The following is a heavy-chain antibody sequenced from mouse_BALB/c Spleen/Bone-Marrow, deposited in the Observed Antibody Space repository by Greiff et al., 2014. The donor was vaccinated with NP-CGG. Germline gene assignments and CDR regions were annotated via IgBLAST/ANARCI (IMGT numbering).Heavy chain of an antibody. D-gene: IGHD2-3*01. J-gene: IGHJ1*01. CDR3: ARVYLWYFDV. Sequence: VNLVESGPGLVAPSQSLSITCTVSGFSLTSYGVHWVRQPPGKGLEWLRVIWAGGSTNYNSALMSRLSISKDNSKSQVFLKMNSLQTDDTAMYYCARVYLWYFDVWGAGTTVTVSS. CDR1: GFSLTSYG. V-gene: IGHV2-9*02. CDR2: IWAGGST.